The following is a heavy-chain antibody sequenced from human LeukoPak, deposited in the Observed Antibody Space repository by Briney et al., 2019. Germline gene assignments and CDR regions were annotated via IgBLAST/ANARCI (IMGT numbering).Heavy chain of an antibody. J-gene: IGHJ5*02. CDR3: AGRHYYGSGSYYFAWFDP. CDR2: ISAYNGNT. D-gene: IGHD3-10*01. V-gene: IGHV1-18*01. Sequence: ASVKVSCKASGYTFTSYGISWVRQAPGQGLEWMGWISAYNGNTNYAQKLQGRVTMTTDTSTSTAYMELRSLRSDDTAVYYCAGRHYYGSGSYYFAWFDPWGQGTLVTVSS. CDR1: GYTFTSYG.